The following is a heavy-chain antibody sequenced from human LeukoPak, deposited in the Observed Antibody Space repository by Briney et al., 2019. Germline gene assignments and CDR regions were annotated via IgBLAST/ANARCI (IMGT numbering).Heavy chain of an antibody. Sequence: TVKVSCKASGGTFSSYAISWVRQAPGQGLEWMGGIIPIFGTANYAQKFQGRVTITTDESTSTAYMELSSLRSEDTAVYYCASYWYSSSWYPTFDYWGQGTLVTVSS. D-gene: IGHD6-13*01. CDR1: GGTFSSYA. J-gene: IGHJ4*02. CDR3: ASYWYSSSWYPTFDY. V-gene: IGHV1-69*05. CDR2: IIPIFGTA.